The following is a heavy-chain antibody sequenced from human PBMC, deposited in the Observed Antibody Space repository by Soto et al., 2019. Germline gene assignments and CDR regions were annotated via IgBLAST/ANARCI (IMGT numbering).Heavy chain of an antibody. CDR3: ARDQKAAAGTVNGLDY. CDR1: GGSISSSNW. D-gene: IGHD6-13*01. CDR2: IYHSGST. V-gene: IGHV4-4*02. Sequence: QVQLQESGPGLVKPSGTLSLTCAVSGGSISSSNWWSWVRQPPGKGLEWIGEIYHSGSTNYNPSLKSRVTISVDKSKNQFSMKLSSVPAADTAVYYCARDQKAAAGTVNGLDYWGQGTLVTVSS. J-gene: IGHJ4*02.